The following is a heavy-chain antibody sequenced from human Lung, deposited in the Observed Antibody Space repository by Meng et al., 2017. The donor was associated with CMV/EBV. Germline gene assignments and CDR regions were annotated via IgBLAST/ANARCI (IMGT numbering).Heavy chain of an antibody. J-gene: IGHJ5*02. D-gene: IGHD1-26*01. CDR2: INPNSGGT. CDR3: ARDFFGELLGWFDP. Sequence: ASVNVSCKASGYTFTGYYMHWVRQAPGQGLEWMGWINPNSGGTNYAQKFQGRVTMTRDTSISTAYMELSRLGSDDTAVYYCARDFFGELLGWFDPWGQGTXVTVSS. V-gene: IGHV1-2*02. CDR1: GYTFTGYY.